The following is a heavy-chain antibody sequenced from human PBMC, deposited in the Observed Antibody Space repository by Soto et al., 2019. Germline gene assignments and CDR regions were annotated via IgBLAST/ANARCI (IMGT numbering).Heavy chain of an antibody. D-gene: IGHD3-3*01. CDR2: LYYDGST. V-gene: IGHV4-59*08. Sequence: ETLSLTCTVSGGSVSSDHWSWIRQPPGKGLEWIGYLYYDGSTNYNPSLKSRVTTSIDTSKNQFSLKLTSVTAADTAVYYCARQSQGFFESWYDPWSRGTLVTVSS. J-gene: IGHJ5*02. CDR3: ARQSQGFFESWYDP. CDR1: GGSVSSDH.